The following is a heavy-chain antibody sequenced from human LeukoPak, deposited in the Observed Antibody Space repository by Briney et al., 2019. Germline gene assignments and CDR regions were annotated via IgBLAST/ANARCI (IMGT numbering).Heavy chain of an antibody. CDR3: ARPRGSGWYGAFDV. CDR1: GGSISSYY. J-gene: IGHJ3*01. Sequence: SETLSLTCTVSGGSISSYYRSWIRQPPGKGLEWMGYIYYSGSTEYNPSLKSRVTISADTSKNQLSLKLSSVTAADTAFYYCARPRGSGWYGAFDVWGQGTMVSVSS. CDR2: IYYSGST. D-gene: IGHD6-19*01. V-gene: IGHV4-59*01.